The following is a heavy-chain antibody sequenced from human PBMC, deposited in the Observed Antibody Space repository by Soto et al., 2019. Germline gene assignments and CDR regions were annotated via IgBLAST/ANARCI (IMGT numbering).Heavy chain of an antibody. D-gene: IGHD3-9*01. CDR3: AKWAYYDILTGYSYYFDY. J-gene: IGHJ4*02. Sequence: PGGSLRLSCGASGFTFSSYAMSWVRHAPGKGLEWVSAISGSGGSTYYADSVKGRFTISRDNSKNTLYLQMNSLRAEDTAVYYCAKWAYYDILTGYSYYFDYWGQGTLVTVSS. CDR1: GFTFSSYA. V-gene: IGHV3-23*01. CDR2: ISGSGGST.